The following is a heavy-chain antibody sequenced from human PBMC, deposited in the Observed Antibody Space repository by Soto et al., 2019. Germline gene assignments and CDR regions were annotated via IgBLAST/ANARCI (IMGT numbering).Heavy chain of an antibody. CDR3: TRHVDYSGGSCYSGYYYYMDV. CDR1: GFTFSDSA. Sequence: EVQLVESGGGLVQPGGSLKLSCAASGFTFSDSAMHWVRQASGKGLEWVGRIRSKPNTDATAYAASVKGRFTISRDDSKNTAYLQMNSLKTEDTAVYYCTRHVDYSGGSCYSGYYYYMDVWGKGTTVTVSS. CDR2: IRSKPNTDAT. J-gene: IGHJ6*03. V-gene: IGHV3-73*01. D-gene: IGHD2-15*01.